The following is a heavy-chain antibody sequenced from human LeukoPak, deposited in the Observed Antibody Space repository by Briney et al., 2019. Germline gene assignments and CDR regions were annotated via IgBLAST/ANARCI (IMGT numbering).Heavy chain of an antibody. CDR3: TTIRPDY. Sequence: PGGSLRLSCAASGFTFSSYWMHWVRQAPGKGLVWVSRIKDDDSDTNYADSEKGRFTTSRNNAKNTLYLQMNSLRAEDTAVYYCTTIRPDYWGQGTLVTVSS. D-gene: IGHD5-12*01. CDR2: IKDDDSDT. J-gene: IGHJ4*02. CDR1: GFTFSSYW. V-gene: IGHV3-74*01.